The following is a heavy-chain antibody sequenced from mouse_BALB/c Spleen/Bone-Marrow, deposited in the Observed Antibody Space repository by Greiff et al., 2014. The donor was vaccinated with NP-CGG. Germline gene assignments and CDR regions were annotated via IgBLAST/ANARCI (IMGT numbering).Heavy chain of an antibody. CDR1: GYTFTSYW. CDR3: ARTYGNYGGVDY. J-gene: IGHJ4*01. CDR2: IYPGDGDT. V-gene: IGHV1-87*01. Sequence: VQLQESGAELARPGTSVKLSCKASGYTFTSYWMQWVKQRPGQGLEWIGAIYPGDGDTRYTQRFKGKATLTADKSSSTAYMQFSSLASEDSAAYYCARTYGNYGGVDYWGQGTSVTVSS. D-gene: IGHD2-1*01.